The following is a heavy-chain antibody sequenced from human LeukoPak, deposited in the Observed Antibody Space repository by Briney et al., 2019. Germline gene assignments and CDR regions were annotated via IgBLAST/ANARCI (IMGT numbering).Heavy chain of an antibody. CDR1: DYSISITNW. V-gene: IGHV4-28*01. CDR2: IYYSVTT. Sequence: SYTLTLTCPESDYSISITNWSGWLRQPPGNGQEWIGYIYYSVTTYYNPSLKSRVTMSVDTSKNQLSLKLSSVTAVDTAVYYCARTAVHTATSFDYWGQGTLVTVFS. D-gene: IGHD5-18*01. CDR3: ARTAVHTATSFDY. J-gene: IGHJ4*02.